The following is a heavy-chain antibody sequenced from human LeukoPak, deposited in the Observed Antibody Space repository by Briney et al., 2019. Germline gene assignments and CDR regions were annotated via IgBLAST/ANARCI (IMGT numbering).Heavy chain of an antibody. Sequence: GGSLRLSCAASGFTFSSHWMHWVRQAPGTGLVWVSRIKPDGSTTTYADSVKGRFTISRDNAKNALYLQMNSLRAEDTALYYCARDSLVGPTTFDSWGQGILVTVSS. CDR3: ARDSLVGPTTFDS. V-gene: IGHV3-74*01. CDR1: GFTFSSHW. CDR2: IKPDGSTT. J-gene: IGHJ4*02. D-gene: IGHD1-26*01.